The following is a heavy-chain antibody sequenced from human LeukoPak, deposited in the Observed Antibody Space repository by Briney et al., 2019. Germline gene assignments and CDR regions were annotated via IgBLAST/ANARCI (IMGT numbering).Heavy chain of an antibody. J-gene: IGHJ4*02. CDR2: IIGSGGST. CDR3: AKVGGAVSGFFFDY. V-gene: IGHV3-23*01. Sequence: GGSLRLSCAASGFTFSSYAMSWVRQAPGKGLEWVSVIIGSGGSTYYADSVEGRSTISRDNSKNTLYLQMGGLRADDTAVYYCAKVGGAVSGFFFDYWGQGTLVTVSS. D-gene: IGHD6-19*01. CDR1: GFTFSSYA.